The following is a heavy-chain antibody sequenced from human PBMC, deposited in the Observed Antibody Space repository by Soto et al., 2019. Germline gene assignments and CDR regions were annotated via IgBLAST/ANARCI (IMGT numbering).Heavy chain of an antibody. CDR3: AKDKLYYYGSGSYGGYDH. V-gene: IGHV3-30*18. D-gene: IGHD3-10*01. CDR2: ISHDGTIK. Sequence: GSLRLSCAASGFKFYSYGMNWVRQAPGKGLEWVAVISHDGTIKKYVDSVKGRFTISRDNSKNMLFLQMNSLRDEDTAVYYCAKDKLYYYGSGSYGGYDHWGQGTLVTVSS. CDR1: GFKFYSYG. J-gene: IGHJ4*02.